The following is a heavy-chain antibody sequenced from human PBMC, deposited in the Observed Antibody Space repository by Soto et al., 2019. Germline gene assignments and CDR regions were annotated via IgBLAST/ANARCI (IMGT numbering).Heavy chain of an antibody. Sequence: HPGGSLRLSCAASGFTFSSYAMHWVRQAPGKGLEWVAVISYDGSNKYYADSVKGRFSISRDNSKNTLYLQMNSLRAEDTAVYYCARDENRSEYSYARRRPYYFDYWGQGTLVTVSS. D-gene: IGHD5-18*01. CDR1: GFTFSSYA. J-gene: IGHJ4*02. CDR2: ISYDGSNK. V-gene: IGHV3-30-3*01. CDR3: ARDENRSEYSYARRRPYYFDY.